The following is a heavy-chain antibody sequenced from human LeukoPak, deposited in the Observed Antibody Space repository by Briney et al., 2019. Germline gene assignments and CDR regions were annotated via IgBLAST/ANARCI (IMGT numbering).Heavy chain of an antibody. CDR1: CGGFRGFF. Sequence: FETPFPPPAGHCGGFRGFFLRWFRQPPRKGGEWIGEINHSGSTNYNPSLKSRVTISVDTSKNQFSLKLSSVTAADTAVYYCARVPGLWNDYWGQGTLVTVSS. CDR2: INHSGST. V-gene: IGHV4-34*01. D-gene: IGHD3-16*01. CDR3: ARVPGLWNDY. J-gene: IGHJ4*02.